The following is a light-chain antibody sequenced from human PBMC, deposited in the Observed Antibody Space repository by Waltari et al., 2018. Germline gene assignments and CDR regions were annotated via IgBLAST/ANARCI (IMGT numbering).Light chain of an antibody. J-gene: IGLJ1*01. CDR3: SSYTSSSTYV. V-gene: IGLV2-18*02. CDR2: EVS. Sequence: QSALTQPPSVSGSPGQSVTISCTGTSSDVASYNRVSWYQQPPRTAPKLMIHEVSNRPSGVPDRFSGSKSGNTASLTISGLQAEDEADYYCSSYTSSSTYVFGTGTKVTVL. CDR1: SSDVASYNR.